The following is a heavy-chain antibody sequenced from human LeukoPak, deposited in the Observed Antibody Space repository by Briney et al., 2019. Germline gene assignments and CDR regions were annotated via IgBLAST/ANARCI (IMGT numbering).Heavy chain of an antibody. Sequence: ASETLSLTCTVSGGSISSSSYYWGWIRQPPGKGLEWIGSIYYSGSTYYNPSLKSRVTISVDTSKNQFSLKLSSVTAADTAVYYCARQGGHLGWFDPWGQGTLVTVSS. V-gene: IGHV4-39*01. J-gene: IGHJ5*02. CDR1: GGSISSSSYY. CDR2: IYYSGST. CDR3: ARQGGHLGWFDP. D-gene: IGHD1-26*01.